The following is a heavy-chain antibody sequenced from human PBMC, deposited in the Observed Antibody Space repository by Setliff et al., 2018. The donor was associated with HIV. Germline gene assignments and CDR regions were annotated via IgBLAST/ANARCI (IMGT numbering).Heavy chain of an antibody. V-gene: IGHV3-66*01. CDR3: ARDPGRYNGMDV. CDR2: IHSGGST. J-gene: IGHJ6*02. CDR1: GFTVSNDY. D-gene: IGHD1-20*01. Sequence: GGSLRLSCAASGFTVSNDYMSWVRQAPGRGLEWVSVIHSGGSTYYADSVKGRFIISRDNSKNTLYRQMNSLRAEDTAVYYCARDPGRYNGMDVWGQGTTVTVSS.